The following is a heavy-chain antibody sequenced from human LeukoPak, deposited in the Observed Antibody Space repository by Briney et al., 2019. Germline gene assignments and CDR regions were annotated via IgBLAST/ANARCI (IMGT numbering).Heavy chain of an antibody. CDR1: GFTFSSYW. Sequence: GGSLRLSCAASGFTFSSYWMHWVRQAPGKGLVWVSRINSDGSSTSCADSVKGRFTISRDNAKNTLYLQMNSLRAEDTAVYYCARDPYYDFWSGYYMYAVDAFDIWGQGTMVTVSS. V-gene: IGHV3-74*01. J-gene: IGHJ3*02. CDR3: ARDPYYDFWSGYYMYAVDAFDI. CDR2: INSDGSST. D-gene: IGHD3-3*01.